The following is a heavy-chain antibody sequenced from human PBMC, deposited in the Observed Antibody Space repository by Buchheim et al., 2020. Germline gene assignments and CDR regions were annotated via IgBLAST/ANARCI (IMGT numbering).Heavy chain of an antibody. Sequence: QVQLQESGPGLVKPSETLSLTCNVSGGSITGSYWSWIRQPPGKGLEWIGYVSASGDSIYNPPLESRVTLAGATSKDQFSLKLRSATAADTAIYYCARDCGGDCYGHYYGLDVWGQGTT. J-gene: IGHJ6*02. D-gene: IGHD2-21*02. V-gene: IGHV4-59*12. CDR3: ARDCGGDCYGHYYGLDV. CDR1: GGSITGSY. CDR2: VSASGDS.